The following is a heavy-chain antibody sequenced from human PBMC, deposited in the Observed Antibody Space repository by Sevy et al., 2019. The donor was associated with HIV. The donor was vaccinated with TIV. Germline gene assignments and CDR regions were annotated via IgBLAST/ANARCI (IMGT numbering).Heavy chain of an antibody. J-gene: IGHJ6*02. D-gene: IGHD2-2*01. CDR1: GFSFSNSA. CDR3: ARDTIVVVPAASDPYYYYYGMDV. V-gene: IGHV3-64*04. Sequence: GGSLRLSCSGSGFSFSNSAMNWVRQTPGKGLKYVSAISSDGVSTYYTDSVRGRFTISRDNSKNTLYLQMNSLRAEDTAVYYCARDTIVVVPAASDPYYYYYGMDVWGQGTTVTVSS. CDR2: ISSDGVST.